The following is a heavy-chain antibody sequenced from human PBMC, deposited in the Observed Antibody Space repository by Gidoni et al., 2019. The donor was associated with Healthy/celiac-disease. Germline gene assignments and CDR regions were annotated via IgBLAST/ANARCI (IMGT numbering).Heavy chain of an antibody. J-gene: IGHJ3*02. CDR2: IKQDGSEK. D-gene: IGHD2-2*01. Sequence: EVQLVESGGGLVQPGGSLRLSCAASGFTFGSYWMSWVHQAPGKGLGWVANIKQDGSEKYYVDSLKGRFTISRDNAKNSLYLQMNSLRAEDTAVYYCARDERYCSSTSCDAFDIWGQGTMVTVSS. CDR3: ARDERYCSSTSCDAFDI. V-gene: IGHV3-7*01. CDR1: GFTFGSYW.